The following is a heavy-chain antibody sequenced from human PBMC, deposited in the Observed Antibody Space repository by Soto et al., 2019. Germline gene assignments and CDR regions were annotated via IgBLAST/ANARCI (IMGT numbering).Heavy chain of an antibody. V-gene: IGHV5-51*01. D-gene: IGHD2-2*01. CDR1: GYSFTSHW. CDR2: IYPGDSNT. Sequence: PGESLKISCEGSGYSFTSHWIGWVRQMPGKGLEWIGIIYPGDSNTRYSPSFQGQATVSVDKSINTAYLQWRSLRASETAMYYCARVSGYCSSTNCHLEDFDYWCQGPLVTVAS. CDR3: ARVSGYCSSTNCHLEDFDY. J-gene: IGHJ4*02.